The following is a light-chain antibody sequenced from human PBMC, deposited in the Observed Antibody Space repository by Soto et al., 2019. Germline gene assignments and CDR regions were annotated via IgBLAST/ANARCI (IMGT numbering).Light chain of an antibody. CDR2: EGN. CDR1: SSDFFSSDG. J-gene: IGLJ3*02. V-gene: IGLV2-23*01. CDR3: CSDVYTNSWV. Sequence: QSALTQPASVSGSPGQSITISCTGTSSDFFSSDGVSWYQHLPGKAPKLIIYEGNKRPSGVSNRFSGPRSGNMASLTISGLQAEDEADYYCCSDVYTNSWVFGGGTQLTVL.